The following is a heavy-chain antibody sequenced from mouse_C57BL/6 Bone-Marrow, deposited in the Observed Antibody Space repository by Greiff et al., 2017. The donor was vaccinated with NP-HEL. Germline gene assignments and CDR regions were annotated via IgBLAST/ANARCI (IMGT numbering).Heavy chain of an antibody. CDR2: IFPGSGST. V-gene: IGHV1-75*01. Sequence: QVHVKQSGPELVKPGASVKISCKASGYTFTDYYINWVKQRPGQGLEWIGWIFPGSGSTYYNEKFKGKATLTVDKSSSTAYMLLSSLTSEDSAVYFCARRGYYGTTGGAMDYWGQGTSVTVSS. D-gene: IGHD2-1*01. J-gene: IGHJ4*01. CDR3: ARRGYYGTTGGAMDY. CDR1: GYTFTDYY.